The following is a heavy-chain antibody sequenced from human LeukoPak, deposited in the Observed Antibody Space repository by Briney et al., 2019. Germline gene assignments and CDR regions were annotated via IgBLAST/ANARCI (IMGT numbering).Heavy chain of an antibody. CDR3: VRAVAATAPDYFDY. CDR2: IYTSGST. V-gene: IGHV4-4*07. Sequence: SETLSLTCTVSGGSISSYYWSWIRQPAGKGLEWIGRIYTSGSTNYNPSPKSRVTMSVGTSKNQFALKLSSVTAADTAVYYCVRAVAATAPDYFDYWGQGTLVTVSS. D-gene: IGHD6-19*01. J-gene: IGHJ4*02. CDR1: GGSISSYY.